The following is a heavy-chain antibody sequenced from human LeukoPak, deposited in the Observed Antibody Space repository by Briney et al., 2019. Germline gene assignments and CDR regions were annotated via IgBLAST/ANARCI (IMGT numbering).Heavy chain of an antibody. CDR1: GFTFSSYW. CDR3: ARGGPYSASDY. D-gene: IGHD1-26*01. V-gene: IGHV3-74*01. J-gene: IGHJ4*02. Sequence: GVSLRLSCAASGFTFSSYWMHWVRQGPGKGLVWVSRISSDGSSTSYADPVKGRFTISRDNAKNTLHLQMNSLRAEDTAVYYCARGGPYSASDYWGQGTLVTVSS. CDR2: ISSDGSST.